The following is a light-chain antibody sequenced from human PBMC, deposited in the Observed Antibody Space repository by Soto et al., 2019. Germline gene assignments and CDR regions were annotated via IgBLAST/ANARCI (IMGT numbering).Light chain of an antibody. CDR3: AAWDTSLKVV. CDR2: YND. CDR1: TSNIGNNA. V-gene: IGLV1-36*01. J-gene: IGLJ3*02. Sequence: QSVLTQPPSVSEAPRQRVTISCSGSTSNIGNNAVSWYQQLPGKAPKLLIYYNDLLPSGVSDRFSGSKSGTSASLAISGLQSEDEAYYYCAAWDTSLKVVFVGGTKLTVL.